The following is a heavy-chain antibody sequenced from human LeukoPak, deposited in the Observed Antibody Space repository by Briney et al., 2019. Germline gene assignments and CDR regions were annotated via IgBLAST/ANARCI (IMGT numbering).Heavy chain of an antibody. CDR2: ITSGSTI. J-gene: IGHJ4*02. CDR3: ARGRYNYGSLSYSFDY. V-gene: IGHV3-48*03. D-gene: IGHD5-18*01. CDR1: GFTFSSYE. Sequence: GGSLRLSCAASGFTFSSYEMSWVRQAPGKGLEWVSYITSGSTIYYADSVKGRFTISRNNAKNSLYLPMNSLRGEDTAVYYCARGRYNYGSLSYSFDYWGQGTLVTVSS.